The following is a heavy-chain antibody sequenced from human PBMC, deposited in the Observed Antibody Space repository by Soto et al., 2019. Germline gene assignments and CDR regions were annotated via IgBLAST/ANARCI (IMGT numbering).Heavy chain of an antibody. D-gene: IGHD1-20*01. CDR2: IIPIFGTA. Sequence: QVQLVQSGAEVKKPGSSVKVSCKASGGTFSSYAISWVRQAPGQGLEWMGGIIPIFGTANYAQKFQGRVTMTADESTSTAYMGLSSLRSEDTAVYYCARDLEPITGTTSVVYYGMDVWGQGTTVTVSS. CDR3: ARDLEPITGTTSVVYYGMDV. CDR1: GGTFSSYA. V-gene: IGHV1-69*01. J-gene: IGHJ6*02.